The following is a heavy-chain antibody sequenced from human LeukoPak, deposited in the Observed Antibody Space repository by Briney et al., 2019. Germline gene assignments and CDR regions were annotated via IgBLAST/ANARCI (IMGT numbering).Heavy chain of an antibody. CDR3: ARGVAAADTDFDY. D-gene: IGHD6-13*01. CDR2: IYSGGST. V-gene: IGHV3-53*01. J-gene: IGHJ4*02. CDR1: GFTVSSNY. Sequence: GGSLRLSCAASGFTVSSNYMSWVRQAPGKGLEWVSVIYSGGSTYYADSVKGRFTISRDNSKNSLYLQMNSLRAEDTAVYYCARGVAAADTDFDYWGQGTLVTVSS.